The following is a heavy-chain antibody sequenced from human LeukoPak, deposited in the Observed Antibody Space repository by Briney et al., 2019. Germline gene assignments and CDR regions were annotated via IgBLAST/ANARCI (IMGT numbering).Heavy chain of an antibody. CDR3: ARYFRGSPNYYNDY. J-gene: IGHJ4*02. Sequence: GGSLRLSCAASGFTFSSYFMTWVRQAPGRGLEWIANVKQDGSETYYADSVKGRFTISRDNAENSLYLQMNSLRAEDTAVYYCARYFRGSPNYYNDYWGQGTLVTVSS. V-gene: IGHV3-7*01. D-gene: IGHD3-9*01. CDR2: VKQDGSET. CDR1: GFTFSSYF.